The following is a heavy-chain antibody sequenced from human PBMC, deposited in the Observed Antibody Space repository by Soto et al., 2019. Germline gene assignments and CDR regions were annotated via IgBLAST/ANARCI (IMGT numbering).Heavy chain of an antibody. CDR1: GFTFSSYG. Sequence: GSLRLSCAASGFTFSSYGMHWVRQAPVKGLEWVAVISYDGSNKYYADSVKGRFTISRDNSKNTLYLQMNSLRAEDTAVYYCAKDARITIFGVVKNNWFDPWGQGTLVTVSS. CDR2: ISYDGSNK. CDR3: AKDARITIFGVVKNNWFDP. V-gene: IGHV3-30*18. D-gene: IGHD3-3*01. J-gene: IGHJ5*02.